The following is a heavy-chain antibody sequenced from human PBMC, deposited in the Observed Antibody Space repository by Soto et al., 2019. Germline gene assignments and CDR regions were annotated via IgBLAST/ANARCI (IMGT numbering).Heavy chain of an antibody. J-gene: IGHJ6*02. CDR1: GGSFIGYY. D-gene: IGHD4-17*01. Sequence: SETLSLTCAVYGGSFIGYYCIFIRHPPVKGLEWIVEINHSGSTNYNPSLKSRVTISVDTSKNQFSLKLSSVTAADTAVYYCARARWLRWGYYYYGMDVWGQGTTVTVSS. CDR3: ARARWLRWGYYYYGMDV. CDR2: INHSGST. V-gene: IGHV4-34*01.